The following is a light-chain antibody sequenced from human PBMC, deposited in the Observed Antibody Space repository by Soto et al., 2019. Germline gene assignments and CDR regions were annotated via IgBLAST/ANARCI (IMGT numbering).Light chain of an antibody. CDR2: GAS. J-gene: IGKJ5*01. CDR1: QSITSSF. CDR3: QQYEDSPIT. V-gene: IGKV3-20*01. Sequence: PGERASLSCGASQSITSSFLAXYQXKXGXXXRXXXYGASSRATGIPDRFSGTGYETDFTLTINRLEPEDFAVYYCQQYEDSPITFGQGTRLEIK.